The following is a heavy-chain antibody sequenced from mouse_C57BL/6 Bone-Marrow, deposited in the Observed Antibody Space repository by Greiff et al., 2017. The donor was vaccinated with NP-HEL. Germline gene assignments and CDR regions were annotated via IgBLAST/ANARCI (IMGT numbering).Heavy chain of an antibody. Sequence: VQLQQSGAELVRPGASVKLSCTASGFNIKDDYMHWVKQRPEQGLEWIGWIDPENGDTEYASKFQGKATITADTSSNTAYLQLSSLTSEDTAVYYCTTGIYYGNPWFAYWGQGTLVTVSA. J-gene: IGHJ3*01. CDR3: TTGIYYGNPWFAY. D-gene: IGHD2-1*01. V-gene: IGHV14-4*01. CDR1: GFNIKDDY. CDR2: IDPENGDT.